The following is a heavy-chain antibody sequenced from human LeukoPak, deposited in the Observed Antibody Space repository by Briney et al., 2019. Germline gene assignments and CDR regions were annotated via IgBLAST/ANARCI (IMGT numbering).Heavy chain of an antibody. CDR3: ARVTGIGYCSSTSCLYFDY. J-gene: IGHJ4*02. D-gene: IGHD2-2*01. V-gene: IGHV4-61*02. Sequence: SETLSLTCTVSGGSISSGSYYWSWIRQPAGKGLEWIGRIYTSGSTNYNPSLKSRVTISVDRSKIQFSLKLSSVTAADTAVYYCARVTGIGYCSSTSCLYFDYWGQGTLVTVSS. CDR1: GGSISSGSYY. CDR2: IYTSGST.